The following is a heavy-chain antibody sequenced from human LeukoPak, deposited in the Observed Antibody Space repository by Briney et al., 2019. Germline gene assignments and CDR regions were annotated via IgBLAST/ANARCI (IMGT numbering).Heavy chain of an antibody. J-gene: IGHJ4*02. Sequence: GGSLRLSCAASGFTFDDYAMHWVRQAPGKGLEWVSGISWNSGSIGYADSVKGRFTISRDNAKNSLYLQMNSLRAEDTALYYCAKGKGITIFGVAFDYWGQGTLVTVSS. V-gene: IGHV3-9*01. CDR3: AKGKGITIFGVAFDY. CDR2: ISWNSGSI. D-gene: IGHD3-3*01. CDR1: GFTFDDYA.